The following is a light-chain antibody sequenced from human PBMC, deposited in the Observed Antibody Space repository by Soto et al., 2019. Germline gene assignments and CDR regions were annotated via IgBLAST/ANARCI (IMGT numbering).Light chain of an antibody. CDR3: QDSSTSPWP. Sequence: ERVLTQSRATLSVSPGERATLSCRAVQSVTSIYLAWYQQKPGQAPRLLIYGTSFRASGIPDRFRGSGSGTDFTLTISSLEPEDSAVYYCQDSSTSPWPFGQGTKVDIK. J-gene: IGKJ1*01. CDR2: GTS. CDR1: QSVTSIY. V-gene: IGKV3-20*01.